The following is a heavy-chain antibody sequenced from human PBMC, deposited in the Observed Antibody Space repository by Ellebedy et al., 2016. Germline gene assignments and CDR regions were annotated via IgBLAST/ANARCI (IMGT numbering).Heavy chain of an antibody. D-gene: IGHD1-26*01. CDR3: AMGDTSIGAVDY. V-gene: IGHV1-69*13. Sequence: SVKVSCXASGGTFSSYAISWVRQAPGQGLEWMGGIIPIFGTANYAQKFQGRVTITADESTSTAYMELSSLRSEDTAVYYCAMGDTSIGAVDYWGQGTLVTVSS. CDR1: GGTFSSYA. CDR2: IIPIFGTA. J-gene: IGHJ4*02.